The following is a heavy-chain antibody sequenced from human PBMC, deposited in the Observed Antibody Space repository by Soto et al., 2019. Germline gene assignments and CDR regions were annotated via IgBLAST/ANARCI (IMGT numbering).Heavy chain of an antibody. V-gene: IGHV3-23*01. CDR1: GFTFNNYA. CDR2: ISGGGDTT. Sequence: GGSLRLCCAASGFTFNNYAMTWVRQAPGKGLEWVSAISGGGDTTSYADSVKGRFTVSRDGSKNTLYLQMSGLRAEDTALYYCAKGRGGSGSLTPRVDFWGQGTLVTVSS. CDR3: AKGRGGSGSLTPRVDF. J-gene: IGHJ4*02. D-gene: IGHD3-10*01.